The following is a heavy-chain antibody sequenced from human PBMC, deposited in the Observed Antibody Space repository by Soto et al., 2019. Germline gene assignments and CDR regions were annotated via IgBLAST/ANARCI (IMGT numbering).Heavy chain of an antibody. CDR3: AKDPGSGWYGDY. Sequence: QVQLVESGGGVVQPGRSLRLSCAASGFTFGSYGMHWVRQAPGKGLEWVAVISYDGSNKYYADSVKGRFTISRDNSKNTLYLQMNSLRAEDTAVYYCAKDPGSGWYGDYWGQGTLVTVSS. CDR1: GFTFGSYG. CDR2: ISYDGSNK. J-gene: IGHJ4*02. D-gene: IGHD6-19*01. V-gene: IGHV3-30*18.